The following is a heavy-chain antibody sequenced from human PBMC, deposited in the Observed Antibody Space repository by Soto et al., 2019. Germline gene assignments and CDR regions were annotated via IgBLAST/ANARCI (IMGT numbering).Heavy chain of an antibody. J-gene: IGHJ4*02. CDR2: IDPSDSYT. Sequence: GESLKISCKGSGYSFTSYWISWARQMPGKGLEWMGRIDPSDSYTNYSPSFQGHVTISADKSISTAYLQWGSLKASDTAMYYCARHAVGQKHIFDYWGQGTLVTVSS. CDR3: ARHAVGQKHIFDY. CDR1: GYSFTSYW. V-gene: IGHV5-10-1*01. D-gene: IGHD1-26*01.